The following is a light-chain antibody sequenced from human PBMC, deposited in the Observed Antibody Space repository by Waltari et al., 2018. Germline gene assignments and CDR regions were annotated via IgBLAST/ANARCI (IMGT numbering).Light chain of an antibody. CDR3: QQYKSYSYT. CDR1: QSISTW. J-gene: IGKJ2*01. V-gene: IGKV1-5*03. Sequence: DIQMTQSPSPLSASVGDRVTITCRASQSISTWLAWYQQKPGKAPKVLIYMASTLETGVPSRFSGSGSETEFTLTISSLQPDDFATYFCQQYKSYSYTFGQGTKLEIK. CDR2: MAS.